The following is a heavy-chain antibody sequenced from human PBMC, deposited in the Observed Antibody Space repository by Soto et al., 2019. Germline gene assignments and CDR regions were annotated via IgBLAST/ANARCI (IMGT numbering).Heavy chain of an antibody. V-gene: IGHV1-2*04. Sequence: ASVKVSCKASGYTFTGYYMHWVRQAPGQGLEWMGWINPNSGGTNYAQKFQGWVTMTRDTSISTAYMELSRLRSDDTAVYYCARGFPGIGGACRRGFNWFDPWGQGTLVTVSS. D-gene: IGHD6-19*01. J-gene: IGHJ5*02. CDR1: GYTFTGYY. CDR2: INPNSGGT. CDR3: ARGFPGIGGACRRGFNWFDP.